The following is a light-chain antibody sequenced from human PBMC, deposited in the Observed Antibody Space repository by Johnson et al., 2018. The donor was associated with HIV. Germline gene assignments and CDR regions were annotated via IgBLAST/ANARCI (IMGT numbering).Light chain of an antibody. V-gene: IGLV1-51*01. J-gene: IGLJ1*01. CDR3: GTWDNSLSAYV. CDR1: SSNIGNNY. Sequence: QAVLTQPPSVSAAPGQKVTISCSGSSSNIGNNYVSWYQQLPGTAPKLLIYDNNKRPSGIPDRFSGSKSGTSATLGITGLTTGDEADYYCGTWDNSLSAYVFGTGTKVTVL. CDR2: DNN.